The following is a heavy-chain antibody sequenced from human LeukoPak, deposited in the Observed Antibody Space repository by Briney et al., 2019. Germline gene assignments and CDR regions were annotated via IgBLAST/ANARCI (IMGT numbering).Heavy chain of an antibody. Sequence: GESLKISCKGSGYSFATYWIGWVRQMPGKGLEWMGIIYPADCDTRYSPSFQGQVTISADKSINTAYVQWSSLKASDTTMYYCARRSSTWGDAFDIWGQGTMVTVSS. CDR1: GYSFATYW. CDR3: ARRSSTWGDAFDI. D-gene: IGHD6-13*01. V-gene: IGHV5-51*01. J-gene: IGHJ3*02. CDR2: IYPADCDT.